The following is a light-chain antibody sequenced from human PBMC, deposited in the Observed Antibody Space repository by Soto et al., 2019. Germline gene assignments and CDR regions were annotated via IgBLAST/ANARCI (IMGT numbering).Light chain of an antibody. J-gene: IGLJ1*01. CDR1: SSDIGAYDY. CDR3: AAWDDSLNGYV. Sequence: QSVLTQPASLSGSPGQSITISCTGTSSDIGAYDYVSWFQQHPGKAPKLLIYSNNQRPSGVPDRFSGSKSGTSASLAISGLQSEDEADYYCAAWDDSLNGYVFATGTKVTVL. CDR2: SNN. V-gene: IGLV1-44*01.